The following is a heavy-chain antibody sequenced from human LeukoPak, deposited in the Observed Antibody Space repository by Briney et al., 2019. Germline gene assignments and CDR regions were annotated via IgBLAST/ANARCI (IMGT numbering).Heavy chain of an antibody. D-gene: IGHD6-19*01. CDR3: ARERGYSSGWYSDY. V-gene: IGHV4-59*01. CDR1: GGSMSSYH. J-gene: IGHJ4*02. CDR2: IYYSGST. Sequence: PSETLSLTCTVSGGSMSSYHWSWIRQPPGKGLEWIGYIYYSGSTNYNPSLKSRVTISVDTSKNQFSLKLTSVTAADTAVYYCARERGYSSGWYSDYWGQGTLVTVSS.